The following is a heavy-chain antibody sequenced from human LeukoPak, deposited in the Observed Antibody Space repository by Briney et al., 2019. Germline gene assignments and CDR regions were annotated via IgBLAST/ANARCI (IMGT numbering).Heavy chain of an antibody. CDR1: GFTFSSYS. CDR2: ISSSSSYI. J-gene: IGHJ4*02. V-gene: IGHV3-21*01. D-gene: IGHD5-24*01. Sequence: GGSLRLSCAASGFTFSSYSMNWVRQAPGKGLEWVSSISSSSSYIYYADSVKGRFTISRDNAKNSLYLQMNSLRAEDTAVYYCAKGGVEIATVMVCSDHWGQGTLVSVSS. CDR3: AKGGVEIATVMVCSDH.